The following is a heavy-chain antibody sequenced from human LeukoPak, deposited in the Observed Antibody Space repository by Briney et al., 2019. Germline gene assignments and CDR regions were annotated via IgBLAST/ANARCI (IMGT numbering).Heavy chain of an antibody. CDR1: GDSVSTNGVA. V-gene: IGHV6-1*01. D-gene: IGHD1-26*01. CDR2: TYYRSKWYN. J-gene: IGHJ1*01. CDR3: ARDSSGSYFRSPGYFQH. Sequence: SQTLSLTCGISGDSVSTNGVAWNWIRQSPSRGLEWLGRTYYRSKWYNDYAVSVKSRITINPDTSRNQFSLQLNSVTPEDTAVYYCARDSSGSYFRSPGYFQHWGQGTLVTVSS.